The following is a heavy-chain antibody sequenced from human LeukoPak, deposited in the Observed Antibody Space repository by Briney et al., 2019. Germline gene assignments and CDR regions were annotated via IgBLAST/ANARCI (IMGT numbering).Heavy chain of an antibody. V-gene: IGHV4-59*02. CDR1: GGSVNGYY. D-gene: IGHD3-10*01. Sequence: KPSETLSLTCTVFGGSVNGYYWSWIRQPPGKGLEWMAYIHSSGSTNYNPSLKSRLTASVDTSKNQSSLNVRSVTAADTAVYYCAKVASGGAKFDYWGQGTLVTVSS. CDR2: IHSSGST. J-gene: IGHJ4*02. CDR3: AKVASGGAKFDY.